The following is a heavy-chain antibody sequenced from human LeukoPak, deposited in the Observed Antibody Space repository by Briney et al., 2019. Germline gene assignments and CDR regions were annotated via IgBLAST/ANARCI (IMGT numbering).Heavy chain of an antibody. Sequence: SETLSLTCAVYGGSFSGYYWSWIRQPPGKGLEWIGEINHSGSTNYNPSPKSRVTISVDTSKNQFSLKLSSVTAADTAVYYCARETVAGTYYFDYWGQGALVTVSS. CDR2: INHSGST. J-gene: IGHJ4*02. D-gene: IGHD6-19*01. CDR3: ARETVAGTYYFDY. CDR1: GGSFSGYY. V-gene: IGHV4-34*01.